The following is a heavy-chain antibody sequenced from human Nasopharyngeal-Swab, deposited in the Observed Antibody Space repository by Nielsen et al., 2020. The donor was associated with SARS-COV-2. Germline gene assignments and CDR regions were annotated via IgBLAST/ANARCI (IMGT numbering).Heavy chain of an antibody. D-gene: IGHD3-22*01. CDR2: ISSGSSYI. CDR1: GFTFSSYS. V-gene: IGHV3-21*01. J-gene: IGHJ4*02. CDR3: ASPRGYYDSSGAFDY. Sequence: GESLKISCAASGFTFSSYSMNWVRQAPGKGLEWVSSISSGSSYIYYADSVKGRFTISRDNAKNSLYLQMNSLRAEDTAVYYCASPRGYYDSSGAFDYWGQGTLVTVSS.